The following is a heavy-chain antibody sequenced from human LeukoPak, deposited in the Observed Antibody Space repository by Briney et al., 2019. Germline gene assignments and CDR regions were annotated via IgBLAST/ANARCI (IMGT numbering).Heavy chain of an antibody. CDR2: ITSSGDDI. D-gene: IGHD5-12*01. CDR1: GFTFSDYY. V-gene: IGHV3-11*01. CDR3: ASDIVATSGDF. J-gene: IGHJ4*02. Sequence: GGSLRLSCAASGFTFSDYYMSWIRQAPGKGLEWVAYITSSGDDIYYADSVKGRFTISRDNAKNALFLRMSSLRVEDTATYYCASDIVATSGDFWGQGTLVSASS.